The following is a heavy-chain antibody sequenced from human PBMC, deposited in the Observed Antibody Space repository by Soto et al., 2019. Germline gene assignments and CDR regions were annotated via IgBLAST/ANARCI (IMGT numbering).Heavy chain of an antibody. V-gene: IGHV4-31*03. D-gene: IGHD5-12*01. CDR1: DGSSSSAGYY. Sequence: LSXTGTFCDGSSSSAGYYWRWIRQHPGKGLEWIGYIYYSGSTYYNPSLKSRVTISVDTSKNQFSLKLSSVTAADTAVYYCARGGGYDYPYYYYYGMDVWGQGTTVTVSS. CDR3: ARGGGYDYPYYYYYGMDV. J-gene: IGHJ6*02. CDR2: IYYSGST.